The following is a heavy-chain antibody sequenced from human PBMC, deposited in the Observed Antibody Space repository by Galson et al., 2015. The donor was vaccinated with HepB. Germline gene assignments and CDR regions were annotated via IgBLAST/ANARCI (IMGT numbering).Heavy chain of an antibody. Sequence: SLTCSVSGGSISSSNYFWAWIRQPPGEGLEWIGSLYSGNTYYHPSLKSRVNISADTSKSQISLKLSSVTAADTAIYYCAKNPPGGDYYFQGMDVWGQGTTVTVSS. CDR1: GGSISSSNYF. CDR3: AKNPPGGDYYFQGMDV. J-gene: IGHJ6*02. CDR2: LYSGNT. D-gene: IGHD2-21*02. V-gene: IGHV4-39*07.